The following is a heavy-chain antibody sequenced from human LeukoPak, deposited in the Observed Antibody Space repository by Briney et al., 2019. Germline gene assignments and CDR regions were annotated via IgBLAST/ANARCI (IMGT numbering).Heavy chain of an antibody. J-gene: IGHJ6*03. CDR1: GGSFSGYY. D-gene: IGHD1-26*01. CDR2: INHSGST. CDR3: ARVAVGATNYYYYYMDV. V-gene: IGHV4-34*01. Sequence: SETLSLTCAVYGGSFSGYYWSWVRQPPGKGLEWIGEINHSGSTNYNPSLKSRVTISVDTSKNQFSLKLSSVTAADTAVYYCARVAVGATNYYYYYMDVWGKGTTVTVSS.